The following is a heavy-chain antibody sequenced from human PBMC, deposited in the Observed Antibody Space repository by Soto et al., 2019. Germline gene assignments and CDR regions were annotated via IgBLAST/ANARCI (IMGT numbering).Heavy chain of an antibody. CDR2: ISHDGTDR. CDR3: SKVTAGADQTFDP. Sequence: QVELVESGGGGVQPGRSLRLSCEASGFTCSSYGMHWVRKAPGKGLEWVAAISHDGTDRYYANSLTGRFTISRDNAKNQLYLQMHSLRSEDTAIYYFSKVTAGADQTFDPWGQGTMVTVSS. CDR1: GFTCSSYG. J-gene: IGHJ5*02. V-gene: IGHV3-30*18. D-gene: IGHD6-19*01.